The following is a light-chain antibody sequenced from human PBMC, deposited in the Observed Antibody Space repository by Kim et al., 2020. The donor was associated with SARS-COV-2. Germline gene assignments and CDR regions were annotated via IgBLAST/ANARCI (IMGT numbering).Light chain of an antibody. V-gene: IGLV3-19*01. CDR3: NSRDSSGNHHWV. CDR2: GKN. Sequence: LGQTVRITCQGDSLRSYYAIWYQQKPGQAPVLVIYGKNNRPSGIPDRFSGSSSGNTASLTITGAQAEDEADYYCNSRDSSGNHHWVFGGGTQLTVL. CDR1: SLRSYY. J-gene: IGLJ3*02.